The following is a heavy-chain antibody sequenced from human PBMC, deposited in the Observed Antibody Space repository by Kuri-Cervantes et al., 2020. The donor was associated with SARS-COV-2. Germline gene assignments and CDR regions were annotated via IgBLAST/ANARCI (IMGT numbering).Heavy chain of an antibody. CDR3: AKVFGVGSNIKYFDY. V-gene: IGHV3-43D*03. D-gene: IGHD3-10*02. CDR1: GFILDDFG. Sequence: GGSLRLSCATSGFILDDFGMYWVRQVPGKGLEWVSSITWDGGSTFYADSVKGRFTISRDSSKKSLYLQMDSLTVEDTALYYCAKVFGVGSNIKYFDYWGQGTVVTVSS. CDR2: ITWDGGST. J-gene: IGHJ4*02.